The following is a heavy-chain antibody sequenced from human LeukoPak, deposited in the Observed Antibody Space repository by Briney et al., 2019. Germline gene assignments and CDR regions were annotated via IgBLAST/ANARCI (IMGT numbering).Heavy chain of an antibody. CDR1: GFTFGDYA. Sequence: PGRSLRLSCTASGFTFGDYAMSWVRQAPGKGLEWVGFIRSKGYGGTTEYAASVKGRFTISRDDSKSIAYLQMNSLKTEDTAVYYCTRDPSVVVPAAMSFDYWGQGTLVTVSS. CDR2: IRSKGYGGTT. V-gene: IGHV3-49*04. J-gene: IGHJ4*02. CDR3: TRDPSVVVPAAMSFDY. D-gene: IGHD2-2*01.